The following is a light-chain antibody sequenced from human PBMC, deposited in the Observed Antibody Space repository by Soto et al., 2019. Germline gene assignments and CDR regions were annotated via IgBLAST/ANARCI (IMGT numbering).Light chain of an antibody. CDR1: QAVNSW. V-gene: IGKV1-12*01. Sequence: DNQLTQSPSSISASMGDRVTITCRASQAVNSWLAWFQQKPGMAPKLVIYDVSSLQSGVPSRFSGSGSATEFTLTISSLQPEDFATYYCQQSNNHPISFGQGTRLEIK. J-gene: IGKJ5*01. CDR3: QQSNNHPIS. CDR2: DVS.